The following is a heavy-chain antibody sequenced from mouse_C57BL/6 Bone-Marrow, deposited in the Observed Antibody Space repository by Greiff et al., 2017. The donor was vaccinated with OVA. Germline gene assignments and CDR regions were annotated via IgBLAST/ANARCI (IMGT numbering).Heavy chain of an antibody. D-gene: IGHD1-1*01. V-gene: IGHV1-55*01. CDR1: GPTFTSYW. J-gene: IGHJ2*01. CDR2: IYPGSGSN. Sequence: QVQLQQPGAELVKPGASVKMSCKASGPTFTSYWITWVKQRPGQGLEWIGDIYPGSGSNNYNEKFKSKATLTGDTASITAYMQLSILTSEDSAVYYCARDYGSPYYFDYWGQGTTLTVSS. CDR3: ARDYGSPYYFDY.